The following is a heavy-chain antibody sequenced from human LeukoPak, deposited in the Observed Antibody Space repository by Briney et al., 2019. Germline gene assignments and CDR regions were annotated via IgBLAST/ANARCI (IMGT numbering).Heavy chain of an antibody. CDR3: ARDGDDYGDRVFDY. CDR2: VYYSGST. CDR1: GVSISSADYY. V-gene: IGHV4-30-4*01. D-gene: IGHD4-17*01. J-gene: IGHJ4*02. Sequence: PSQTLSLTCTVSGVSISSADYYWSWIRQPPGKGLEWIGYVYYSGSTYYNPSLKSRVTISVDTSKNQFSLKLSSVTAADTAVYYCARDGDDYGDRVFDYWGQGTLVTVSS.